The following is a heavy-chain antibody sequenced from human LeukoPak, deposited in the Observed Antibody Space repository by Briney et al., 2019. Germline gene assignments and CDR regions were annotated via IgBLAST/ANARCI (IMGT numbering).Heavy chain of an antibody. CDR3: ARRSGWI. D-gene: IGHD6-19*01. Sequence: ASVKVSCKASGYTFTNYFMHWLRPPPGQGLEWVGTINLSGSGTSYSPKFQGRVTMTTDTSTSTVYMELISRRSGDTAVYYCARRSGWIWGQGSLVTVSS. J-gene: IGHJ4*02. CDR1: GYTFTNYF. CDR2: INLSGSGT. V-gene: IGHV1-46*01.